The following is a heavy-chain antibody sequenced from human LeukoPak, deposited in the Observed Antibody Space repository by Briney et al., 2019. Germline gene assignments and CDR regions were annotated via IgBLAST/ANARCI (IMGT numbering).Heavy chain of an antibody. CDR3: ARDYDNSGYSVRFEY. CDR1: GFTFSRYW. V-gene: IGHV3-7*04. D-gene: IGHD3-22*01. Sequence: PGGSLRLSCAASGFTFSRYWMSWVRQAPGKGLEWVANIKQDGSGVSYVDSVKSRFTISRDNARRTLYLQLNSLRAEDTAVYYCARDYDNSGYSVRFEYWGQGTLVTVSS. CDR2: IKQDGSGV. J-gene: IGHJ4*02.